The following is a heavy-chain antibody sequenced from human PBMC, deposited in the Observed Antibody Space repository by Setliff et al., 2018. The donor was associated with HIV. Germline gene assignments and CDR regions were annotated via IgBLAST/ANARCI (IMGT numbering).Heavy chain of an antibody. V-gene: IGHV4-39*01. CDR1: GDSIRSNVNY. Sequence: SETLSLTCTVSGDSIRSNVNYWGWIRQPPGKGLEWIGSIYYSGSTYYNPSLKSRVTISVDTSKNQFSLKLSSVTAADTAVYYCARHASRDGYNFDYWGQGTPVTVSS. J-gene: IGHJ4*02. CDR3: ARHASRDGYNFDY. D-gene: IGHD5-12*01. CDR2: IYYSGST.